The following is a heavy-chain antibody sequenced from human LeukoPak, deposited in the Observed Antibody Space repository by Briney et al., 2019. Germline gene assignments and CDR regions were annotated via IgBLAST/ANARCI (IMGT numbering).Heavy chain of an antibody. CDR1: GGSFSGYY. V-gene: IGHV4-34*01. Sequence: SETLSLTCAVYGGSFSGYYWSWIRQPPGKGLEWIGEINHSGSTNYNPPLKSRVTISVDTSKNQFSLKLSSVTAADTAVYYCARGPRVVPAAISRFTNFDYWGQGTLVTVSS. CDR3: ARGPRVVPAAISRFTNFDY. J-gene: IGHJ4*02. CDR2: INHSGST. D-gene: IGHD2-2*02.